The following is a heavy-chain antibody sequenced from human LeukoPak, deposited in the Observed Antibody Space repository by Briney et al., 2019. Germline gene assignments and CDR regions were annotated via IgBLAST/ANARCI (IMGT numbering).Heavy chain of an antibody. Sequence: SETLSLTCTVSGGSISSYYWSWIRQPAGKGLEWIGRIYTSGSTNYNPSLKSRVTMSVDTSKNQFSLKLSSVTAADTAVYYCARGIAAAGTGPFDYWGQGTLVTVSS. CDR2: IYTSGST. J-gene: IGHJ4*02. CDR3: ARGIAAAGTGPFDY. V-gene: IGHV4-4*07. D-gene: IGHD6-13*01. CDR1: GGSISSYY.